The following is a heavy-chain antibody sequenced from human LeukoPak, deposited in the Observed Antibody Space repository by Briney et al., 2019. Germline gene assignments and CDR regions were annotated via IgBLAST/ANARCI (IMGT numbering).Heavy chain of an antibody. CDR2: ISGSGGST. Sequence: GGSLRLSCAAGGFTFSSQAMHGGRQAPAMGPVWVSAISGSGGSTYYADSVKGRFTISRDNAKNSLYLQMNSLRAEDTAVYYCAGGYSSIISIYFDYWGQGTLVTVSS. CDR1: GFTFSSQA. CDR3: AGGYSSIISIYFDY. J-gene: IGHJ4*02. V-gene: IGHV3-21*01. D-gene: IGHD6-13*01.